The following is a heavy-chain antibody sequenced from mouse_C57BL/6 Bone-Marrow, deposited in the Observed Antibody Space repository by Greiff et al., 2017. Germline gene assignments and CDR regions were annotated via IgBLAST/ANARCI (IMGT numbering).Heavy chain of an antibody. Sequence: EVMLVESGPGLVKPSQSLSLTCTVTGYSITSAYDWHWIRHFPGNKLEWMGIISYSGSTNYNPSLQSRISITHDTSKNHFFLKLNSVTTEDTATYYCASACYLWFAYWGQGTLVTVSA. CDR1: GYSITSAYD. CDR3: ASACYLWFAY. J-gene: IGHJ3*01. CDR2: ISYSGST. D-gene: IGHD2-12*01. V-gene: IGHV3-1*01.